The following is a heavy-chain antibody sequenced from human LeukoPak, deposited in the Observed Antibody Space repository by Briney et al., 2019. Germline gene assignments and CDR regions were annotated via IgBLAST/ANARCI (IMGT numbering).Heavy chain of an antibody. D-gene: IGHD3-22*01. J-gene: IGHJ4*02. CDR2: IYTSGST. CDR1: GGSINNYY. CDR3: ARDRSYYSDTGTDY. V-gene: IGHV4-4*07. Sequence: PSETLSLTCTVSGGSINNYYWSWIRQPAGKGLEWIGRIYTSGSTHYNPSLWRRVTISVDTSKNQFSLRLHSVTAADTAVYYCARDRSYYSDTGTDYWGQGALVTVSS.